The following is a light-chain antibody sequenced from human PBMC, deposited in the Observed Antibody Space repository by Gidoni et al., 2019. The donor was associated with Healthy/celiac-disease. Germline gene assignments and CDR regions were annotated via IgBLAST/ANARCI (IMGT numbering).Light chain of an antibody. J-gene: IGKJ4*01. CDR3: QQRSNWLFT. CDR2: DAS. V-gene: IGKV3-11*01. Sequence: ELVLTHSPATLSLSTGERATLSCRASQSVSSYLAWYQQKPGQAPRLLIYDASNRATGIPARFSGSGSGTDFTLTISSLETEDFAVYYCQQRSNWLFTFGGGTKVEIK. CDR1: QSVSSY.